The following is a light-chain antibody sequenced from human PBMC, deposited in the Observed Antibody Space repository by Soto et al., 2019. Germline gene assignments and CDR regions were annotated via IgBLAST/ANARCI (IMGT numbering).Light chain of an antibody. CDR3: QHYNSYSEA. CDR1: QTISSW. CDR2: KAS. Sequence: DIPMPQSPSTLSGSVGDRVTITCRASQTISSWLAWYQQKPGKAPKLLIYKASTLKSGVPSRFSGSGSGTEFTLTISSLPPDDFATYYCQHYNSYSEAFSQGTKVELK. J-gene: IGKJ1*01. V-gene: IGKV1-5*03.